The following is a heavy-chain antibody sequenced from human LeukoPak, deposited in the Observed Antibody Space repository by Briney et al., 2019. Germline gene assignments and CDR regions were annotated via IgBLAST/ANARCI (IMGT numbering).Heavy chain of an antibody. CDR2: IKTDGSLI. J-gene: IGHJ4*02. Sequence: GGSLRLSCAASGFTFSSYEMNWVRQAPGKGLEWVANIKTDGSLIYYVDSVKGRFTISRDNAKNSLYLQMNSLRVEDTAVYYCARDLNWETYWGQGTLVTVSS. D-gene: IGHD7-27*01. V-gene: IGHV3-7*01. CDR3: ARDLNWETY. CDR1: GFTFSSYE.